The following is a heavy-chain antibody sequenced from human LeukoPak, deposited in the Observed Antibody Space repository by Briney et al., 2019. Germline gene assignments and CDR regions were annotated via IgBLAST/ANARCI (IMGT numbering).Heavy chain of an antibody. V-gene: IGHV3-23*01. J-gene: IGHJ4*02. Sequence: GGSLSLSCAAPGFTFSSYGMHWVRQAAGKGLEWVAVISGSGGSTYYADSVKGRFTISRDNAKNTLYLLMKSLRAEDTAVYYCARDVGWSQYYFDFWGQGTLVTVSS. D-gene: IGHD2-15*01. CDR2: ISGSGGST. CDR1: GFTFSSYG. CDR3: ARDVGWSQYYFDF.